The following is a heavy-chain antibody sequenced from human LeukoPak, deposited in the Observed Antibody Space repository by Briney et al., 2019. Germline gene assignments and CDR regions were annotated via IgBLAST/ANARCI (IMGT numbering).Heavy chain of an antibody. CDR3: ATYKENKVATRGFDY. J-gene: IGHJ4*02. D-gene: IGHD5-12*01. V-gene: IGHV4-59*08. CDR2: IYYSGHT. Sequence: SETLSLTCAVSGDSLNTYYWNWIRQPPGKGLEWIGNIYYSGHTDYNPSLKSRVTISVDTSKNQFSLSLRSVTAADTAVYFCATYKENKVATRGFDYWGQGTLVTVSS. CDR1: GDSLNTYY.